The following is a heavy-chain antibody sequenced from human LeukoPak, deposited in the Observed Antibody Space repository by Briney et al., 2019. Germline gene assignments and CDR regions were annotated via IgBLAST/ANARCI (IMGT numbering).Heavy chain of an antibody. Sequence: GGSLSLSCAASVFTFSTYTMSWVRQATGKGLEWVSAISASGGSTYYADSVKGRFTISRDNFKNTLYLQMSSLRAEDTAVYYCAKADSYYYMDVWGKGTTVTVSS. CDR2: ISASGGST. J-gene: IGHJ6*03. CDR1: VFTFSTYT. V-gene: IGHV3-23*01. CDR3: AKADSYYYMDV.